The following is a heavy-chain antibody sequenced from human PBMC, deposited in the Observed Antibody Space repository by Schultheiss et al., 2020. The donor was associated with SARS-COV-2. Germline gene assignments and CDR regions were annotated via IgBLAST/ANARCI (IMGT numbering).Heavy chain of an antibody. V-gene: IGHV3-23*01. D-gene: IGHD3-22*01. CDR2: ISGSGGST. CDR3: AKRGKARITMIVIVQSYFDY. CDR1: GFTFSSYA. Sequence: GESLKISCAASGFTFSSYAMSWVRQAPGKGLEWVSAISGSGGSTYYADSVKGRFTISRDNSKNTLYLQMNSLRAEDTAVYYCAKRGKARITMIVIVQSYFDYWVQGTLVTVSS. J-gene: IGHJ4*02.